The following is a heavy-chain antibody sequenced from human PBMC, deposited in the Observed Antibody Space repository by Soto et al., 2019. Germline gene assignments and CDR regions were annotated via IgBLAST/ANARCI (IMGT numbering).Heavy chain of an antibody. Sequence: GESLKISCKASGYSFTTNWIGWVRQMPGKGLEWMGIIYPSDSDTKYSPSFQGQVTISADKSIRPAYLQWSSLKASDTAMYYCARPGYGGSLDYWGQGTLVTVSS. CDR1: GYSFTTNW. CDR2: IYPSDSDT. V-gene: IGHV5-51*01. D-gene: IGHD6-6*01. J-gene: IGHJ4*02. CDR3: ARPGYGGSLDY.